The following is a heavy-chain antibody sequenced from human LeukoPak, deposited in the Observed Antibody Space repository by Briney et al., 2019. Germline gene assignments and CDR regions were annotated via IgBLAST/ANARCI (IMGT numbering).Heavy chain of an antibody. V-gene: IGHV3-23*01. CDR1: GFTVSFYA. D-gene: IGHD2-2*01. J-gene: IGHJ3*02. Sequence: GGSLRLSCAASGFTVSFYAMGWVRQAPGKGLEWVSVIAGGGSSTYYADSVKGRFTISRDNSKNTLYLQMSSLRAEDTAVYYCVKDPDPRYCSSTSCSPIWGQGTMVTVSS. CDR2: IAGGGSST. CDR3: VKDPDPRYCSSTSCSPI.